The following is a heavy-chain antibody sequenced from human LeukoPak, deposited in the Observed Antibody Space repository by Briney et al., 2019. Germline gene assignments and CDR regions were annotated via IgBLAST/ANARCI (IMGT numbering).Heavy chain of an antibody. CDR1: GFTFSGFTFINAW. V-gene: IGHV3-15*01. CDR3: SRGWGYCSGGRCHYGMDV. J-gene: IGHJ6*02. D-gene: IGHD2-15*01. CDR2: IRSTTEGGAT. Sequence: GGSLRLSCAASGFTFSGFTFINAWMSWVRQAPGKGLEWVGRIRSTTEGGATDYAAPVKGRFTISRDDSKSIAYLQMNSLKTEDTAVYYCSRGWGYCSGGRCHYGMDVWGQGTTVTVSS.